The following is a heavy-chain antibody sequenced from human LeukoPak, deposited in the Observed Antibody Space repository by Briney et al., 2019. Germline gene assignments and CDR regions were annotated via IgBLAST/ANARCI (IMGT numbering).Heavy chain of an antibody. Sequence: RASVKVSCKASGGTFSSYAISWVRQAPGQGLEWMGKIIPILGIANYAQKFQGRVTITADKSTSTAYMELSSLRSEDTAVYYCARDGSKERGYSGYDLLSYWGQGTLVTVSS. V-gene: IGHV1-69*04. CDR3: ARDGSKERGYSGYDLLSY. D-gene: IGHD5-12*01. CDR2: IIPILGIA. CDR1: GGTFSSYA. J-gene: IGHJ4*02.